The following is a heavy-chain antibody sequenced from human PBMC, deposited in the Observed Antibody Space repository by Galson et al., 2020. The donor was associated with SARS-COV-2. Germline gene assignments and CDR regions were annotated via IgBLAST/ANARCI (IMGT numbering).Heavy chain of an antibody. J-gene: IGHJ4*02. CDR1: GFTFSSYG. D-gene: IGHD6-19*01. V-gene: IGHV3-30*02. CDR2: IWYDGSNK. CDR3: AKDLYTSGWYFDS. Sequence: GGSLRLSCAASGFTFSSYGMHWVRQAPGKGLEWVAVIWYDGSNKYYADSVKGRFTISRDNSKNAVYLQMDSLRLEDTAIYYCAKDLYTSGWYFDSWGRGTLVTVSS.